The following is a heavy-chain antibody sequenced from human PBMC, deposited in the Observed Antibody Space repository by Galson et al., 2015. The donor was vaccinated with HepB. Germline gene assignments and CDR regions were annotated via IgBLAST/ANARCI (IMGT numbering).Heavy chain of an antibody. CDR2: IKQDGSEK. V-gene: IGHV3-7*03. CDR3: AREGKSPTAQYYFDY. J-gene: IGHJ4*02. Sequence: SLRLSCAASGFTFSSYWMSWVRQAPGKGLEWVANIKQDGSEKYYVDSVKGRFTISRDNAKNSLYLQMNSLRAEDTAVYYCAREGKSPTAQYYFDYWGQGTLVTVSS. CDR1: GFTFSSYW.